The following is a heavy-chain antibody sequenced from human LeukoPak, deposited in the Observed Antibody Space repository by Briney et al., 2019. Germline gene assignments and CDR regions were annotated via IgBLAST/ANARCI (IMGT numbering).Heavy chain of an antibody. V-gene: IGHV3-33*01. J-gene: IGHJ4*02. CDR1: GLTFRNYG. CDR3: ARGGYYYDSSGSPPY. CDR2: IWYDGSNQ. Sequence: GRSLRLSCAASGLTFRNYGMHWVRQAPGKGLEWVAVIWYDGSNQYYLDSAKGRFTISRDNSKNTLYLQMNSLRAEDTAVYYCARGGYYYDSSGSPPYWGQGTLVTVSS. D-gene: IGHD3-22*01.